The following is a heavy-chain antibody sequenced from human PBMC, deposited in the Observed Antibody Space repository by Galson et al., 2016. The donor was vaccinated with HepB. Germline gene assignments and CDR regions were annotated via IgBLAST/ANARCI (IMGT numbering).Heavy chain of an antibody. CDR3: ARRNGFDSSYFGMDA. V-gene: IGHV4-59*04. CDR2: IYYTGST. Sequence: LRLSCAASGFTFSSYSTNWVRQAPGMGLEWIGNIYYTGSTYYNPSLKTRVTISVDTSKNQVALTLTAVTAADTAVYFCARRNGFDSSYFGMDAWGKGKMVTVSS. J-gene: IGHJ6*03. CDR1: GFTFSSYSTN. D-gene: IGHD5-24*01.